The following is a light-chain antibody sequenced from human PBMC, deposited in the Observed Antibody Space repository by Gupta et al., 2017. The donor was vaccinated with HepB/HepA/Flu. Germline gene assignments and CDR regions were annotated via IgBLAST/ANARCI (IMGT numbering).Light chain of an antibody. J-gene: IGLJ1*01. V-gene: IGLV2-14*01. Sequence: SALTQPASVSGSTGQSITISCTGLSSDVGGYNDVSWYQQHPGKAPKLIIYEDSNRPPGVSNRFSGSKSGNTASLTISGLQAEDEADYYCSSYTSSITPYVFGTGTKVTVL. CDR3: SSYTSSITPYV. CDR2: EDS. CDR1: SSDVGGYND.